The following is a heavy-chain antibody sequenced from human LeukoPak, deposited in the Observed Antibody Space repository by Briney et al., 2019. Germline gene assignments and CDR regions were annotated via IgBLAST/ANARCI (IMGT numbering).Heavy chain of an antibody. CDR3: ARSEVVPAYYYGTDV. V-gene: IGHV4-61*02. Sequence: SQTLSLTCTASGGSISSGSYYWSWIRQPAGKGLEWIGRIYTSGSTNYNPSLKSRVTISVDTSKNQFSLKLSSVTAADTAVYYCARSEVVPAYYYGTDVWGQGTTVTVSS. J-gene: IGHJ6*02. CDR2: IYTSGST. CDR1: GGSISSGSYY. D-gene: IGHD2-2*01.